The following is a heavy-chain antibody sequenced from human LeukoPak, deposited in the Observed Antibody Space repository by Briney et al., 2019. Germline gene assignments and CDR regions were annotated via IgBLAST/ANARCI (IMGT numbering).Heavy chain of an antibody. CDR3: ARGYCSGPSCYMFDS. D-gene: IGHD2-2*01. V-gene: IGHV3-21*01. J-gene: IGHJ4*02. Sequence: GGSLRLSCAGSGFNFIDNSMHWVRQAPGRGLEWVPSISSSKTYIYYRDSVKGRFTISRDNAKNSLFLQMNSLRVEDTAVYFCARGYCSGPSCYMFDSWGQGTRVIVSS. CDR1: GFNFIDNS. CDR2: ISSSKTYI.